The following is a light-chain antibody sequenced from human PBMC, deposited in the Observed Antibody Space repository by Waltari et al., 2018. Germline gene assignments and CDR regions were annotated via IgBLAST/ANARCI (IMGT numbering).Light chain of an antibody. V-gene: IGLV3-21*04. J-gene: IGLJ1*01. CDR1: NHGSSS. Sequence: SYVLTQPPSVSVAPGETARITCWGDNHGSSSVHWYQQKPRQAPVLVLFYDSDRPSGIPARFSGSNSGNTATLTITSVEAGDEARYYCQVWHPDIDPGVFGTGTEVTVL. CDR3: QVWHPDIDPGV. CDR2: YDS.